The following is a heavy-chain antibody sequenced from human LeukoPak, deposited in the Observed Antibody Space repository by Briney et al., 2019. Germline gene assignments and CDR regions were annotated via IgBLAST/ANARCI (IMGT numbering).Heavy chain of an antibody. V-gene: IGHV3-20*04. Sequence: GGSLRLSCAASGFTFSSYGMSWVRQAPGKGLEWVSGINWNGGSTGYADSVKGRFTISRDNAKNSLYLQMNSLRAEDTALYYCARDRGGYSSGFDYWGQGTLVTVSS. CDR3: ARDRGGYSSGFDY. D-gene: IGHD6-19*01. J-gene: IGHJ4*02. CDR2: INWNGGST. CDR1: GFTFSSYG.